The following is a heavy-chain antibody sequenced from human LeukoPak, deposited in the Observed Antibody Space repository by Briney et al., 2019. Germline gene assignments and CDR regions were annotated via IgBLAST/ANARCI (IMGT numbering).Heavy chain of an antibody. Sequence: SETLSLTCAVYGGSFSGYYWSWIRQPPGKGLEWLGEINHSGSTNYNPSLKSRVTISVDTSKNQFSLKLSSVTAADTAVYYCASRPTIVVEPAAYDYWGQGTLVTVSS. CDR3: ASRPTIVVEPAAYDY. V-gene: IGHV4-34*01. D-gene: IGHD2-2*01. J-gene: IGHJ4*02. CDR1: GGSFSGYY. CDR2: INHSGST.